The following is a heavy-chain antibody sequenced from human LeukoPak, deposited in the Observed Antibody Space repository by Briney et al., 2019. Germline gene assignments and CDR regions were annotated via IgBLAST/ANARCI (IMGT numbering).Heavy chain of an antibody. CDR1: GGSISSYY. J-gene: IGHJ3*02. V-gene: IGHV4-59*01. CDR2: IYYSGST. CDR3: ARVRGYSYGSDAFDI. Sequence: ETLSLTCTVSGGSISSYYWSWIRQPPGKGLQWIGYIYYSGSTNYNPSLKSRVTISVDTSKNQFSLKLSSVTAADTAVFYCARVRGYSYGSDAFDIWGQGTMVTVSS. D-gene: IGHD5-18*01.